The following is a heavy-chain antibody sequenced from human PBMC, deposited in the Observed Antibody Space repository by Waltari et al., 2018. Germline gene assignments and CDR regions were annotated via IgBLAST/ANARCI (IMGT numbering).Heavy chain of an antibody. J-gene: IGHJ4*02. V-gene: IGHV1-2*02. CDR1: GYSFTAPY. Sequence: VQLVQSGAEVKKPGASVKVSFKPSGYSFTAPYIHWVRQAPGQGLEWMGWINPNSGARRLAQKFQGRVTMTTDAPINTAYMEMNRLTSDDTAIYYCARGVNYFGSGLLFDFWGQGALVSVSS. CDR2: INPNSGAR. CDR3: ARGVNYFGSGLLFDF. D-gene: IGHD3-10*01.